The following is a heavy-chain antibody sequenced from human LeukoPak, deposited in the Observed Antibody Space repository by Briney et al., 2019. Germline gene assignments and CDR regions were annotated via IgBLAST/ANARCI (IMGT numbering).Heavy chain of an antibody. CDR2: MNPNSGNT. D-gene: IGHD5-12*01. Sequence: ASVKVSCKASGYTFTSYDINWVRQATGQGLEWMGWMNPNSGNTGYAQKFQGRVAMTRNTSISTAYMELSSLRSEDTAVYYCARFNSGYDPADGQYDYYYYGMDVWGQGTTVTVSS. CDR1: GYTFTSYD. CDR3: ARFNSGYDPADGQYDYYYYGMDV. J-gene: IGHJ6*02. V-gene: IGHV1-8*01.